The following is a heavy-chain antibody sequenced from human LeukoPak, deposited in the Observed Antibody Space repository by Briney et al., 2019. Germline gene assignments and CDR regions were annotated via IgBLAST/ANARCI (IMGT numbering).Heavy chain of an antibody. Sequence: PSETLSLTCTVSGGSISSSSYYWGWIRQPPGKGLEWIGSIYYSGSTYYNPSLKSRVTISVDTSKNQFSLKLSSVTAADTAVYYCARRLRLGELILFDPRGQGTLVTVSS. V-gene: IGHV4-39*01. CDR1: GGSISSSSYY. CDR2: IYYSGST. CDR3: ARRLRLGELILFDP. D-gene: IGHD3-16*01. J-gene: IGHJ5*02.